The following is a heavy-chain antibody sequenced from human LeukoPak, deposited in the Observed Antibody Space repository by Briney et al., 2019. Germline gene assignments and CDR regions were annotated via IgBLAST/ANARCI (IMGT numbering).Heavy chain of an antibody. D-gene: IGHD3-3*01. V-gene: IGHV3-74*01. CDR2: INSDGSMT. CDR3: VRGTAFWNGVDY. CDR1: GFTFSGYW. Sequence: GGSLRLSCAASGFTFSGYWMHWVRQPPGKELVWVSRINSDGSMTNYADSVKGRFTISRDNANTLYLQMSGLRAEDTAVYYCVRGTAFWNGVDYWGQGTLVTVSS. J-gene: IGHJ4*02.